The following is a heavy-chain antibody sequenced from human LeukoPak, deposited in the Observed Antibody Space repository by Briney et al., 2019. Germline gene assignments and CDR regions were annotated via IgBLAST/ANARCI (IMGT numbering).Heavy chain of an antibody. J-gene: IGHJ2*01. CDR3: ARDEVAAVYWYFDL. CDR1: GGSISSYY. CDR2: IYYSGGT. V-gene: IGHV4-59*01. Sequence: PSETLSLTCTVSGGSISSYYWSWIRQPPGQGLEWMGYIYYSGGTNYNPTLKSRVSISVDTSKTHFSLKLSSVTAADTAVYYCARDEVAAVYWYFDLWGRGTLVTVSS. D-gene: IGHD6-13*01.